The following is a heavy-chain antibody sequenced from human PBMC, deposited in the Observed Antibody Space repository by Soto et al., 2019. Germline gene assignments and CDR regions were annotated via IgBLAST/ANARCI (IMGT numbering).Heavy chain of an antibody. V-gene: IGHV4-59*01. D-gene: IGHD4-17*01. Sequence: PSETLSLTCTVSGGSINHSYWTWIRQPPGKGLEWIGYISYTGSANYNASLKSRLTISVDTSKNQFSLKLSSVTAADTALYYCARVNYGDSYYGMDVWGQGTTVTVSS. CDR2: ISYTGSA. CDR3: ARVNYGDSYYGMDV. CDR1: GGSINHSY. J-gene: IGHJ6*02.